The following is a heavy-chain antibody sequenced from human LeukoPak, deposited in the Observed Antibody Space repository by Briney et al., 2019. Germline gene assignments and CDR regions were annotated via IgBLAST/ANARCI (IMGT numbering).Heavy chain of an antibody. CDR1: GFTFSSYS. Sequence: GGSLRLSCAASGFTFSSYSMNWVRQAPGKGLEWVSYISSNSSTIYYADSVKGRFTISRDNAEKSLYLQMNSLSAEDTAVYYCARGAPPDYWGQGTLLTVSS. V-gene: IGHV3-48*01. CDR3: ARGAPPDY. CDR2: ISSNSSTI. J-gene: IGHJ4*02.